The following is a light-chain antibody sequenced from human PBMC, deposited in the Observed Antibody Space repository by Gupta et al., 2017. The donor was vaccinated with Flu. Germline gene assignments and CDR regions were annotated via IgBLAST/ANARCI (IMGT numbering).Light chain of an antibody. Sequence: EIVLTQSPGTLSLSPGERSTLSCRARQSLSANFLAWYQQKHGQAPRLLMYDSSSRATGIPDRFSGCGWGKKVNLTNSRREQEDDAGYYCQRHWRYPKWAFGQGTKVEIK. CDR1: QSLSANF. CDR2: DSS. CDR3: QRHWRYPKWA. V-gene: IGKV3-20*01. J-gene: IGKJ1*01.